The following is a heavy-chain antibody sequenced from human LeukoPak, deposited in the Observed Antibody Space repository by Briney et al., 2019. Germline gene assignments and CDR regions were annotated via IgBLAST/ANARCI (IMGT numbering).Heavy chain of an antibody. CDR3: AKEGRVAVSGLYLDH. D-gene: IGHD6-19*01. V-gene: IGHV3-33*06. CDR1: GFTFSSYG. J-gene: IGHJ4*02. Sequence: GGSLRLSCAASGFTFSSYGMHWVRQAPGKGLEWVAVIWYDGSNKYYADSVKGRFTISRDNSKNTLYLQMNSLRAEDTAVYYCAKEGRVAVSGLYLDHWGQGTLVTVSS. CDR2: IWYDGSNK.